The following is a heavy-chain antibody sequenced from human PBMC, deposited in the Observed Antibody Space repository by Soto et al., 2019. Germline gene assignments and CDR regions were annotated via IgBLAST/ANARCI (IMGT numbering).Heavy chain of an antibody. V-gene: IGHV3-23*01. CDR3: AGPVYSSQDY. CDR2: ISGSGDGT. CDR1: GFTFSSFA. Sequence: GGSLRLSCAASGFTFSSFALSWVRQAPGKGLEWVSAISGSGDGTDYADSVKGRFTISRDNSKNTLYLQMNSLRAEDTAVDYCAGPVYSSQDYWGQGALVTVSS. J-gene: IGHJ4*02. D-gene: IGHD4-4*01.